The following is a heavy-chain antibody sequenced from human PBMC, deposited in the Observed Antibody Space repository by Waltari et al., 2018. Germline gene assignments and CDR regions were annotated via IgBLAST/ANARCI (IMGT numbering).Heavy chain of an antibody. D-gene: IGHD5-18*01. CDR2: IYYSGST. Sequence: QVQLQESGPGLVKPSETLSLTCTVSGGSISSYYWSWIRQPPGKGLEWIGYIYYSGSTNYNPSLKSRVTISVDTSKNQFSLKLSSVTAADTAVYYCARVRGQLWLDVYFDYWGQGTLVTVSS. CDR3: ARVRGQLWLDVYFDY. CDR1: GGSISSYY. V-gene: IGHV4-59*01. J-gene: IGHJ4*02.